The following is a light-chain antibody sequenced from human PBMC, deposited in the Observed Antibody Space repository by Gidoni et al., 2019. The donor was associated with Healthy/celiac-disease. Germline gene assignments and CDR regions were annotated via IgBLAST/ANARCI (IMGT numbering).Light chain of an antibody. J-gene: IGLJ2*01. CDR2: SNN. V-gene: IGLV1-44*01. Sequence: QSVLTQPPSASGPPGQGVTISCSGSSSNIGSNTVNLYQQLPGTAPKLLIYSNNQRPSGVPDRFSGSKSGTSASLAISGLQSEDEADYYCAAWDDSLNGPVFGGGTKLTVL. CDR3: AAWDDSLNGPV. CDR1: SSNIGSNT.